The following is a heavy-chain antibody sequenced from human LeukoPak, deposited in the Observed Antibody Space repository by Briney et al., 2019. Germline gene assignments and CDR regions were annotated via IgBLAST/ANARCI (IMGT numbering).Heavy chain of an antibody. CDR3: ARLQQLRQYYFDY. V-gene: IGHV4-31*03. J-gene: IGHJ4*02. CDR2: IYYSRST. D-gene: IGHD6-13*01. Sequence: SQTLSLICTVPGRSISSHGYSWGWIRQHPGKGLEWIGYIYYSRSTYYNPSLKSRVTRTVDTSNNQFTLKLSSVTAAEPAVYDCARLQQLRQYYFDYWGQGTLVTVSS. CDR1: GRSISSHGYS.